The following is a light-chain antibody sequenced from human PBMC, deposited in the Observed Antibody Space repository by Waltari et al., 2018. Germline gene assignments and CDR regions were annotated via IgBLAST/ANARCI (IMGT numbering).Light chain of an antibody. J-gene: IGKJ1*01. V-gene: IGKV3D-11*03. CDR3: QKNGTVPAT. Sequence: SRSSQCVTMTLASWLQKPGHAPRLVFYATSTRASGIPTGFSGSWSGMDFSLTISSVEPEDFAVYNCQKNGTVPATFCQGTKVVFK. CDR1: QCVTMT. CDR2: ATS.